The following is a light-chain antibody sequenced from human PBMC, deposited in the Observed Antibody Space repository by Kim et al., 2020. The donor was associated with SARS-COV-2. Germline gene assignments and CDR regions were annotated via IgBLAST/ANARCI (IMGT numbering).Light chain of an antibody. V-gene: IGKV3-20*01. J-gene: IGKJ2*01. CDR1: HIVSSSY. CDR3: QQYGSSPLYT. Sequence: PWGRATLSCWASHIVSSSYLAWYQQKPGQAPRLLIYGASSRATGIPDRFSGSGSGTDFTRTISRLEPEDFAVYYCQQYGSSPLYTFGQGTKLEI. CDR2: GAS.